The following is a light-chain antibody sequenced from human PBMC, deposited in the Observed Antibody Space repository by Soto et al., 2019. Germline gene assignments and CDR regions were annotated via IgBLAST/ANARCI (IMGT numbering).Light chain of an antibody. Sequence: DIQMTQSPSTLSASVRDRVKITCRTSQSISSWLAWYQQKPGKAPKLLIYKASSLESGVLSRFSGSGSGTEFTLTISSLQPDDFATYCCQQYNSYPWTFGQGTKV. CDR3: QQYNSYPWT. J-gene: IGKJ1*01. CDR1: QSISSW. CDR2: KAS. V-gene: IGKV1-5*03.